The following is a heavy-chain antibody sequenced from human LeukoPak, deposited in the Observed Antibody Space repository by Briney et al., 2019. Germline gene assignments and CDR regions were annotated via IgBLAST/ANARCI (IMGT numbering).Heavy chain of an antibody. CDR3: ARGPLAYCGGDCYAFDI. D-gene: IGHD2-21*02. CDR1: GFTVSSNY. CDR2: IYSGGSI. Sequence: GALRLSCAASGFTVSSNYMHWVRQAPGKGLEWVSVIYSGGSIYHADSVKGRFTVSRDNSKNTLYLQMNNLRAEDTAVYYCARGPLAYCGGDCYAFDIWGQGTMVTVSS. V-gene: IGHV3-66*01. J-gene: IGHJ3*02.